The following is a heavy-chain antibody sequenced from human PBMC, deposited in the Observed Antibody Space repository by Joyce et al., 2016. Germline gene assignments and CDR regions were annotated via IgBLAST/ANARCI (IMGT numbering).Heavy chain of an antibody. Sequence: QVQLQESGPGLVKPSQTLSLTCSVSGGPISSGDYYWSWIRQPPGKGLEWSGYFYYTGSTYYNLSLKSRITMSVDTSKHQFSLKLSSVTAADTAVYYWARVTWFGDKSFDYWGQGTLVTVSS. CDR1: GGPISSGDYY. CDR3: ARVTWFGDKSFDY. D-gene: IGHD3-10*01. V-gene: IGHV4-30-4*01. J-gene: IGHJ4*02. CDR2: FYYTGST.